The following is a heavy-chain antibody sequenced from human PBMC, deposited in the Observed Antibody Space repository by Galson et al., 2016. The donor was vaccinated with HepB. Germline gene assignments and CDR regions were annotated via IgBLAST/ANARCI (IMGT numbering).Heavy chain of an antibody. J-gene: IGHJ4*02. CDR3: ARDRSSGSGSFGY. Sequence: TLSLTCTVSGGSISSGGYYWSWIRQHPGKGLEWIGCIYHSGSTYYNPSLKSRVTISVDTSKNQFSLKLSSVTAADTAVYFCARDRSSGSGSFGYWGQGTLVTVSS. D-gene: IGHD3-10*01. CDR1: GGSISSGGYY. V-gene: IGHV4-31*03. CDR2: IYHSGST.